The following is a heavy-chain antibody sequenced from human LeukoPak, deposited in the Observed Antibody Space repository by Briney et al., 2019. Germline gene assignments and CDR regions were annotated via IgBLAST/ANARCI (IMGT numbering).Heavy chain of an antibody. CDR2: IYYSGST. Sequence: SETLSLTCTVSGGSISSYYWSWIRQPPGKGLEWIGYIYYSGSTNYNPSLKGRVTISVDTSKNQFSLKLSSVTAADTAVYYCVGLDDSSTLGYWGQGTLVTVSS. D-gene: IGHD6-13*01. J-gene: IGHJ4*02. CDR3: VGLDDSSTLGY. V-gene: IGHV4-59*01. CDR1: GGSISSYY.